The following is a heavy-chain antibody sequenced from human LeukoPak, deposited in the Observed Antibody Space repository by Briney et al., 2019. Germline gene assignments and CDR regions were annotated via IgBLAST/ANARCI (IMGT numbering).Heavy chain of an antibody. CDR3: AKGNRSGSEN. Sequence: GGSLRLSCAASGFTFSSYGMHWVRQAPGKGLEWVSISSGSGDYTNYADSVKGRFTISRDNSKNTFYVQMNSLRAEDTAVYYCAKGNRSGSENWGQGTLVTVSS. D-gene: IGHD1-1*01. CDR2: SSGSGDYT. V-gene: IGHV3-23*01. CDR1: GFTFSSYG. J-gene: IGHJ4*02.